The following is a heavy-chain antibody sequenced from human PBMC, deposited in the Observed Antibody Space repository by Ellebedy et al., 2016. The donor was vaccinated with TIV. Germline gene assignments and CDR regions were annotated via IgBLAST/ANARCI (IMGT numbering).Heavy chain of an antibody. CDR3: ARGDGRGHNVNEG. V-gene: IGHV3-7*01. CDR1: GFTFSSYW. CDR2: IQHDGSET. D-gene: IGHD5/OR15-5a*01. J-gene: IGHJ4*02. Sequence: GESLKISCAASGFTFSSYWMGWVRQAPGKGLEWVAIIQHDGSETLYVDSVKGRFTVSRDNAENSLYLQMNSLRAEDTAVYFCARGDGRGHNVNEGWGQGTLVTVSS.